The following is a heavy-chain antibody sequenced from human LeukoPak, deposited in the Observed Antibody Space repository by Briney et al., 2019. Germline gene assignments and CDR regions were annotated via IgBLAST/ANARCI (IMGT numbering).Heavy chain of an antibody. D-gene: IGHD1-26*01. V-gene: IGHV4-59*01. CDR1: GGSISSYY. CDR2: IYYSGNT. CDR3: ARADPISGTYSPFDY. Sequence: KPSETLSLTCTVSGGSISSYYWSWIRQPPGKGLEWIGYIYYSGNTNYNPSLKSRVTIPVDTSKNQFSLKLNSVTAADTAVYYCARADPISGTYSPFDYWGQGTLVTVSS. J-gene: IGHJ4*02.